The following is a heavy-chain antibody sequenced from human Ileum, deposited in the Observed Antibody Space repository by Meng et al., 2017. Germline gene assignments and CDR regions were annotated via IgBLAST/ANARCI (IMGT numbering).Heavy chain of an antibody. CDR2: INSDETST. CDR3: ARRAESGGYFDS. Sequence: GGSLRLSCAASGFIFRNFWMHWVRQVPGKGPVWVSRINSDETSTNYADSVRGRFTISRDNAKNTLYLQMTSLRADDSAIYYCARRAESGGYFDSWGQGTRVTVSS. J-gene: IGHJ4*02. D-gene: IGHD2-8*02. CDR1: GFIFRNFW. V-gene: IGHV3-74*01.